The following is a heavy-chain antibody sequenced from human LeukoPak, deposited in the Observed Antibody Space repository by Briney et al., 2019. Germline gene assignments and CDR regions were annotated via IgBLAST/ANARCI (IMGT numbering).Heavy chain of an antibody. V-gene: IGHV4-59*11. CDR1: GGSISSHY. CDR2: IFYSGST. D-gene: IGHD6-19*01. J-gene: IGHJ2*01. Sequence: PSGSLSLTCTVSGGSISSHYWSWIRQPPGKGLEWIAYIFYSGSTNYNTSLRNRVTISVDTSKNQFSLKLSSVTAADTAVYYCARVGYSSGWSHFDLWGRGTLVTVSS. CDR3: ARVGYSSGWSHFDL.